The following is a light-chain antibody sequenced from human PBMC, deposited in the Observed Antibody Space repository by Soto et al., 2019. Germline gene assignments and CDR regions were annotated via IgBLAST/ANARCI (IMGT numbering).Light chain of an antibody. V-gene: IGKV3-20*01. J-gene: IGKJ2*01. Sequence: DIVLTQSPGTLSLSPGERVTLSCWASQTVDSNYIAWYQQKPGQAPRLLLYGASFRATGIPDRFSGSGSGTHYTLTINRLEPEDFAVYYCQQYVDLPRTFGPGTKV. CDR3: QQYVDLPRT. CDR1: QTVDSNY. CDR2: GAS.